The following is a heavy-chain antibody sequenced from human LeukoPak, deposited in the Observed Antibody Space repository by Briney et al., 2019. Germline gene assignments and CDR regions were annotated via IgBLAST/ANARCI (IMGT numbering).Heavy chain of an antibody. J-gene: IGHJ4*02. D-gene: IGHD4-11*01. V-gene: IGHV4-61*02. Sequence: SQTLSLTCTVSGGSISSGDYYWSWIRQPAGKGLEWIGRIYTSGSTNYNPSLKSRVTISVDTSKHQFSLKLSSVTDADTAVYYCASEVDDYSNYYFAYWGQGPLVTVSS. CDR1: GGSISSGDYY. CDR2: IYTSGST. CDR3: ASEVDDYSNYYFAY.